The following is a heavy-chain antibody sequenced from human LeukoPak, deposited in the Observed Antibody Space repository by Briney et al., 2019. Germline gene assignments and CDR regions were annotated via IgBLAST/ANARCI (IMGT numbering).Heavy chain of an antibody. CDR2: IYYSGST. Sequence: PSETLSLTCTVSGGSISSSSYYWGWIRQPPGKGLEWIGSIYYSGSTYYNPSLKSRVTISVDTSKNQFSLKLSSVTAADTAVYYCARDQSPHAFDIWGQGTMVTVSS. CDR3: ARDQSPHAFDI. V-gene: IGHV4-39*07. CDR1: GGSISSSSYY. J-gene: IGHJ3*02.